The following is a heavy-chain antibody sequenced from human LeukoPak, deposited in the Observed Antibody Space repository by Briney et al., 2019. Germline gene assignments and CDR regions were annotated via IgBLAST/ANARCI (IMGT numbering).Heavy chain of an antibody. CDR2: ISSSGSTI. D-gene: IGHD3-10*01. CDR3: AKGIPDLYGSGSYWPLHYYYYYMDV. J-gene: IGHJ6*03. Sequence: PGGSLRLSCAASGFTFSSYEMNWVRQAPGKGLEWVSYISSSGSTIYYADSVKGRFTISRDNSKNTLYLQMNSLRAEDTAVYYCAKGIPDLYGSGSYWPLHYYYYYMDVWGKGTTVTISS. CDR1: GFTFSSYE. V-gene: IGHV3-48*03.